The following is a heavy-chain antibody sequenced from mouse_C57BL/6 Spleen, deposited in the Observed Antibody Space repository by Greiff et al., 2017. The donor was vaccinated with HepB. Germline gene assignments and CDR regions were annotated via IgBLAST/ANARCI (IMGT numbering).Heavy chain of an antibody. CDR1: GFTFSDYG. CDR2: ISSGSSTI. J-gene: IGHJ3*01. Sequence: EVQLVESGGGLVKPGGSLKLSCAASGFTFSDYGMHWVRQAPEKGLEWVAYISSGSSTIYYADTVKGRFTISRDNAKNTLFLQMTSLRSEDTAMYYCARPYYSNYEAWFAYWGQGTLVTVSA. V-gene: IGHV5-17*01. CDR3: ARPYYSNYEAWFAY. D-gene: IGHD2-5*01.